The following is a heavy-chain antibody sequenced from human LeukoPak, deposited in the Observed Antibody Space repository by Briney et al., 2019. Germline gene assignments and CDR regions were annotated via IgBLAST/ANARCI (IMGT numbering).Heavy chain of an antibody. CDR3: ARALSSRGWYYFDY. V-gene: IGHV3-23*01. Sequence: PGGSLRLSCAASGFTFSKNAMSWVRQAPGKGLEWVSSLSGSGADTYYADSVKGRFTISRDNSKSTLYLQMNSLRAEDTAVYYCARALSSRGWYYFDYWGQGTLVTVSS. CDR1: GFTFSKNA. J-gene: IGHJ4*02. D-gene: IGHD6-13*01. CDR2: LSGSGADT.